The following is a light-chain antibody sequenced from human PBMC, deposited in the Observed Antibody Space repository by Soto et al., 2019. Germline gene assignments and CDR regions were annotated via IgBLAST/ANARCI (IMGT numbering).Light chain of an antibody. CDR3: QQRSVWPT. V-gene: IGKV3D-20*02. CDR2: AAS. J-gene: IGKJ4*01. CDR1: QTVDSNF. Sequence: DIVLTQSPGTLSLSPGERATLSCRASQTVDSNFLAWYQQKPGQAPRLLIYAASTRATGIPDRFSGSGSGTDFTLTIGRLDPEDFAVYYCQQRSVWPTFGGGTKVEI.